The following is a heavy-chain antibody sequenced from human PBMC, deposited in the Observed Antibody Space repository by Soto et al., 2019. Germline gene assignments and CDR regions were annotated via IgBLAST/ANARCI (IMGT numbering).Heavy chain of an antibody. CDR2: IYHSGST. CDR1: GGSISSGNW. Sequence: SETLSLTCAVSGGSISSGNWWSWVRQPPGKGLEWIGEIYHSGSTNYNPSLKSRVTISVDKSKNQFSLKLSSVTAADTAVYYCARDSPNYNYGMDVWGQGTTVTVSS. J-gene: IGHJ6*02. CDR3: ARDSPNYNYGMDV. V-gene: IGHV4-4*02.